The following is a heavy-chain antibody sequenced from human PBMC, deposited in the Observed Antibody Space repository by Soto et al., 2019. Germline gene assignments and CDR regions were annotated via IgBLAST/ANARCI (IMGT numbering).Heavy chain of an antibody. CDR1: GYTFTGYY. CDR3: ARDERRYYYDSSGHDD. CDR2: INPNSGVT. Sequence: ASVEVSCKASGYTFTGYYIHWVRQAPGQGLEWMGWINPNSGVTNYAQKFQGRVTMTRDTSISTAYMELSRLRSDDTAVYYCARDERRYYYDSSGHDDWGKGNLVNVPS. J-gene: IGHJ4*02. V-gene: IGHV1-2*02. D-gene: IGHD3-22*01.